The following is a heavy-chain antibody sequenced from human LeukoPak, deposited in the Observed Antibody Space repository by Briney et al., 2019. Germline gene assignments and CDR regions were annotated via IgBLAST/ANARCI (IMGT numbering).Heavy chain of an antibody. J-gene: IGHJ4*02. V-gene: IGHV3-48*03. CDR3: ASCPEHYGVFRRNYLDY. CDR1: GFTFSSYE. Sequence: PGGSLRLSCAASGFTFSSYEMNWIRQAPGKGLEWISYISNSGSTKYYADSVKGRSTISRDNAKNSVFLQMNSLRAEDTAVYYCASCPEHYGVFRRNYLDYWGQGTLVTVSS. CDR2: ISNSGSTK. D-gene: IGHD4-17*01.